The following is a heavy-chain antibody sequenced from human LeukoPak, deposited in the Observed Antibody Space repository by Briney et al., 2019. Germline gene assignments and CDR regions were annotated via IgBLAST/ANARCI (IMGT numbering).Heavy chain of an antibody. D-gene: IGHD6-13*01. V-gene: IGHV3-23*01. CDR1: GFTFRGYA. CDR3: ATPYSRFDY. J-gene: IGHJ4*02. CDR2: ISDSGVST. Sequence: GGSLRLSCAASGFTFRGYAMSWVRQAPGKGLEWVSAISDSGVSTFHADSVKGRFTISRDNAKNSLYLQMNSLRAEDTAVYYCATPYSRFDYWGQGALVTVSS.